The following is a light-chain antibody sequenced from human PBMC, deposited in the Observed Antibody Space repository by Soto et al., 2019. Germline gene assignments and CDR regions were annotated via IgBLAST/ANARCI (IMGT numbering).Light chain of an antibody. J-gene: IGKJ2*01. CDR1: QTVSSSH. V-gene: IGKV3-20*01. Sequence: EVVLTQSPGTLSLSPGERATLSCRASQTVSSSHLAWYQQKPGQAPWLLIYGASDRATDIPDRFSGSGSGTDFTLTISRLEPEDFAVYYCQHFGSSPPKYTFGQGTKLEIK. CDR2: GAS. CDR3: QHFGSSPPKYT.